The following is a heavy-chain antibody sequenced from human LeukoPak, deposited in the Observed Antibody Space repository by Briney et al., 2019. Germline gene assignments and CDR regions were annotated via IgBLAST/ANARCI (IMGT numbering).Heavy chain of an antibody. D-gene: IGHD1-7*01. J-gene: IGHJ5*02. V-gene: IGHV4-59*13. CDR2: IYYSGST. CDR3: ARVSGLELRNQFWFDP. CDR1: GGSISSYY. Sequence: ETLSHTCTVSGGSISSYYWSWIRPPPGKGLEWIGYIYYSGSTNYNPPLKSRVTISVDTSKNQFSLKLSSVTAADTAVYYCARVSGLELRNQFWFDPWGQGTLVTVSS.